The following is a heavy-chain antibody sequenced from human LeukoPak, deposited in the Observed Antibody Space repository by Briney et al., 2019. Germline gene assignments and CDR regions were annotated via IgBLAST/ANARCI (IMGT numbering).Heavy chain of an antibody. J-gene: IGHJ4*01. Sequence: SETLSLICTVSGTSLSLFHWTGLPDPGGRRREWIGLNYFTGTATLNRTRRSRVAMSVDMAKNQLLLKLASMTAADTAMYYCARKDGEYWGPGNLVSVSS. V-gene: IGHV4-4*07. CDR3: ARKDGEY. CDR1: GTSLSLFH. CDR2: NYFTGTA.